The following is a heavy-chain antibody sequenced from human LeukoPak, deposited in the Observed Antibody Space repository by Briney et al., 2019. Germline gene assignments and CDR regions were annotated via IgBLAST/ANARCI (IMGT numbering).Heavy chain of an antibody. D-gene: IGHD3-16*01. V-gene: IGHV3-23*01. CDR1: GFTFSSYA. J-gene: IGHJ3*02. CDR3: AARRGGAIGAFDI. Sequence: GGSLRLSCAASGFTFSSYAMSCVRQAPGKGLEWVSAISGSGGSTYYADSVKGRFTISRDNSKNTLYLQMNSLRAEDTAVYYCAARRGGAIGAFDIWGQGTMVTASS. CDR2: ISGSGGST.